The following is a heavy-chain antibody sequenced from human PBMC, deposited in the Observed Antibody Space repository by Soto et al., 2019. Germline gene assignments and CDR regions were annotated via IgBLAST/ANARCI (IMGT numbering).Heavy chain of an antibody. D-gene: IGHD2-2*02. CDR1: GGTFSSYT. CDR2: IIPILGIA. V-gene: IGHV1-69*02. Sequence: QVQLVQSGAEVKKPGSSVKVSCKASGGTFSSYTISWVRQAPGQGLEWMGRIIPILGIANYAQKFQGRVSXTADKATSTAYMELSSLRSEDTAVYYCAMEYCSSTSCYRDYWGQGTLVTVSS. J-gene: IGHJ4*02. CDR3: AMEYCSSTSCYRDY.